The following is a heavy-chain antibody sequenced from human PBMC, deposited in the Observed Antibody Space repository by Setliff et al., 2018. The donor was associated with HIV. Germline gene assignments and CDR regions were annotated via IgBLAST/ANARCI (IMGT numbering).Heavy chain of an antibody. J-gene: IGHJ4*02. V-gene: IGHV1-69*10. CDR2: IIPILGIA. Sequence: SVKVSCKASGYTFTGFYMHWVRQAPGQGLEWMGGIIPILGIANYAQKFQGRVTMTEDTSTDTAYMERSSLRSEDTAVYYCAKGGGGPSDRFDHWGQGTLVTVSS. CDR1: GYTFTGFY. D-gene: IGHD1-26*01. CDR3: AKGGGGPSDRFDH.